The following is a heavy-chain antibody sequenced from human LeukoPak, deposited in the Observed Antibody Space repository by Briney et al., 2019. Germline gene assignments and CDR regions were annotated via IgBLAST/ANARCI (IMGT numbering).Heavy chain of an antibody. V-gene: IGHV4-31*03. CDR3: ARGPFLGAYYYYYGMDV. Sequence: SETLSLTCTVSGGSISSGGYYWSWIRQHPGKGLEWIGYIYYSGSTYYNPSLKSRVTISVDTSKNQFSLKLSSVTAADTAVYYCARGPFLGAYYYYYGMDVWGQGTTVTVSS. D-gene: IGHD3-10*01. J-gene: IGHJ6*02. CDR1: GGSISSGGYY. CDR2: IYYSGST.